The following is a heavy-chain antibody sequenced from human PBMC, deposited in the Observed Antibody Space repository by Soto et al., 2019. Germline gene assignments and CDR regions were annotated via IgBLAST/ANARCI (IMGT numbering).Heavy chain of an antibody. CDR3: ARERFLEWLLFH. Sequence: ASVKVSCKASGYTFTSYYMHWVRQAPGQGLEWMGIINPSGGSTSYAQKFQGRVTMTRDTPTSTVYMELSSLRSEDTAVYYCARERFLEWLLFHWGQGTLVTVSS. CDR1: GYTFTSYY. J-gene: IGHJ4*02. D-gene: IGHD3-3*01. CDR2: INPSGGST. V-gene: IGHV1-46*01.